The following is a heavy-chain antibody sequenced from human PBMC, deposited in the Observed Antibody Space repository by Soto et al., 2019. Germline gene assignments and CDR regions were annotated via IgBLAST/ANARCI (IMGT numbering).Heavy chain of an antibody. Sequence: PGGSLILSCAASGFTFGSYGMHWVRQAPGKGLEWVAVISYDGSNKYYADSVKGRFTISRDNSKNTLYLQMNSLRAEDTAVYYCAKFSGGSPLHLGGYYYYMDVWGKGTTVTVSS. CDR2: ISYDGSNK. D-gene: IGHD2-15*01. CDR1: GFTFGSYG. V-gene: IGHV3-30*18. CDR3: AKFSGGSPLHLGGYYYYMDV. J-gene: IGHJ6*03.